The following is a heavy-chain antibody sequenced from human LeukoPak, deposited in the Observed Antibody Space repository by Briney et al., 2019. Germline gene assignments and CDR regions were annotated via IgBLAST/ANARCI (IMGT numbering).Heavy chain of an antibody. Sequence: GESLKISCKVSAFTLATNGSGGARQMPGKGLEWMGIIYPGDSDTRYSPSFQGQVTISADKSITTAYLQWSSLKASDTAMYYCARRGTSSDARAYFIDYWGQGTLVTVSS. CDR1: AFTLATNG. CDR3: ARRGTSSDARAYFIDY. J-gene: IGHJ4*02. CDR2: IYPGDSDT. V-gene: IGHV5-51*01. D-gene: IGHD1-26*01.